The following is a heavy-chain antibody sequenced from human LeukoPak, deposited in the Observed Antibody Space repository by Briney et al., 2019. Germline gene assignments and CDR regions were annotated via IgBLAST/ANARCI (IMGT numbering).Heavy chain of an antibody. D-gene: IGHD1-1*01. J-gene: IGHJ4*02. Sequence: GGSLRLSCAASGFTFDTYSMNWVRQTPGKGLEWVSSISSSSSYIYYADSVKGRFTISRDNAKNSLYLQMNSLRAEDTAVYYCARSPGATWSFDYWGQGTLVTVSS. CDR3: ARSPGATWSFDY. CDR1: GFTFDTYS. CDR2: ISSSSSYI. V-gene: IGHV3-21*01.